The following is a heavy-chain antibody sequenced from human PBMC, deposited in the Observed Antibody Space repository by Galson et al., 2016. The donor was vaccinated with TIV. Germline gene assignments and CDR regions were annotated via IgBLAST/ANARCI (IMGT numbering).Heavy chain of an antibody. Sequence: SVKVSCKASGYTFTGYFIHWVRQAPGQGLEWMGIINPSGGSTSYAQKLQGRVTMTRVTSTSTVYMELSSLRSEDTAVYYCARDGEVGSSDYDHWGQGTLVSVSS. V-gene: IGHV1-46*01. D-gene: IGHD3-22*01. CDR2: INPSGGST. CDR3: ARDGEVGSSDYDH. CDR1: GYTFTGYF. J-gene: IGHJ4*02.